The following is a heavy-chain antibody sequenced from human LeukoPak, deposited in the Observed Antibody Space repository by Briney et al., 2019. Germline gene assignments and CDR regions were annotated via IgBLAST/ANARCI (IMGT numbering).Heavy chain of an antibody. Sequence: GASVKVSCKASGYTFTSYDINWVRQATGQGLEWMGWMNPNSGNTGYAQKFQGRVTFTRDTSITTAYMELSSLRPEDTAVYYCAGVGSLSDCSGGSCYHFDYWGQGTLVTVSS. V-gene: IGHV1-8*03. CDR2: MNPNSGNT. J-gene: IGHJ4*02. D-gene: IGHD2-15*01. CDR3: AGVGSLSDCSGGSCYHFDY. CDR1: GYTFTSYD.